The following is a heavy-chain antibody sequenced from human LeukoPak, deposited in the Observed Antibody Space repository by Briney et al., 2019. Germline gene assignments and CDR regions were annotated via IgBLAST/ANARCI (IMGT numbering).Heavy chain of an antibody. V-gene: IGHV4-61*02. CDR3: ARDRSVGVLPAPPFDF. CDR2: IYNSGAN. J-gene: IGHJ4*02. Sequence: SSETLSLTCTVSGGSISNGIYYWSWIRQPAGKGLEWIGRIYNSGANNYNPSLKSRATISVDTSKNQFSLKLTSVTAADTAVYYCARDRSVGVLPAPPFDFWGQGTLVTVSS. CDR1: GGSISNGIYY. D-gene: IGHD6-6*01.